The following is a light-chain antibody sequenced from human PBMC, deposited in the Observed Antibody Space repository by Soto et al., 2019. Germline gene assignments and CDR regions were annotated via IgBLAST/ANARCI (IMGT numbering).Light chain of an antibody. V-gene: IGKV3-11*01. CDR2: DAS. CDR1: QSVSSY. Sequence: EIVFTQSPGTLSLSPGERATLSCRASQSVSSYLAWYQQKPGQAPRLLIYDASNRATGIPARFSGSGSGADFILTISSLESEDFAVYYCQQRSSWPLTFGGGTKVEIK. J-gene: IGKJ4*01. CDR3: QQRSSWPLT.